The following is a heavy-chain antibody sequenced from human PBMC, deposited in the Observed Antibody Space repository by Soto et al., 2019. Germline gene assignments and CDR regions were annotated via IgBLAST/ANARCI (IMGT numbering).Heavy chain of an antibody. J-gene: IGHJ4*02. V-gene: IGHV3-23*01. D-gene: IGHD3-22*01. CDR1: GFTFSNYA. CDR2: ISGRGGST. CDR3: AKATMTLVVIRLDS. Sequence: LRLSCAASGFTFSNYAVNWVRQAPGKGLEWVSTISGRGGSTYYADSVKGRFTISRDNSKNILYLQMNSLRAEDTAVYYCAKATMTLVVIRLDSWGQGTLVTVSS.